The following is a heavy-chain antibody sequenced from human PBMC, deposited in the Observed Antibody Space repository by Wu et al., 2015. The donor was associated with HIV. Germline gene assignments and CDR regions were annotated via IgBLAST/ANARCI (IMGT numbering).Heavy chain of an antibody. D-gene: IGHD5-12*01. CDR3: ARGGEDSGYRAYFDY. V-gene: IGHV4-34*01. CDR1: GGSFSGYY. Sequence: VQLQQWGGRTVVSLPETLSLTCAVYGGSFSGYYWSWIRQPPGKGLEWIGEINHSGSTNYNPSLKSRVTISVDTSKNQFSLKLSSVTAADTAVYYCARGGEDSGYRAYFDYWGQGTLVTVSS. CDR2: INHSGST. J-gene: IGHJ4*02.